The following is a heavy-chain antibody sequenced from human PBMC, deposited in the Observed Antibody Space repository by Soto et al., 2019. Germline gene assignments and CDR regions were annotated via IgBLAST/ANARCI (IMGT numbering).Heavy chain of an antibody. Sequence: QVQLVQFGAEVKKPGASVKVSCKASGYTFTSNDINWLRQAPGQGPEWMGWMNPDNGKTGFAQKFQGRITMTRNTSISTAYMERSSLRSDDTAVYFCARPLCSSTRCGPYFFDSWGQGSLVTVSS. D-gene: IGHD2-2*01. J-gene: IGHJ4*02. V-gene: IGHV1-8*01. CDR1: GYTFTSND. CDR2: MNPDNGKT. CDR3: ARPLCSSTRCGPYFFDS.